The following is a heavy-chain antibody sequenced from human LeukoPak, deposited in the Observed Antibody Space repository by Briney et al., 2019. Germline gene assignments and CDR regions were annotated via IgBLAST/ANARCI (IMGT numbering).Heavy chain of an antibody. J-gene: IGHJ4*02. CDR1: GYTFTSHD. V-gene: IGHV1-69*13. D-gene: IGHD3-16*02. CDR2: IIPIFAKA. Sequence: SVKVSCKASGYTFTSHDISWVRQAPGQGLEWMGGIIPIFAKASYAQKFQGRVTITADESTSTAYMELSSLRSEDTAVYYCARTYYDYVWGTYREDTLDSWGQGTLVTVSS. CDR3: ARTYYDYVWGTYREDTLDS.